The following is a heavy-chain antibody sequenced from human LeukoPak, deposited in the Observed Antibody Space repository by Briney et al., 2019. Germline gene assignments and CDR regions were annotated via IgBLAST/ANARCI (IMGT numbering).Heavy chain of an antibody. CDR1: GFTFSSYA. CDR3: AMWDSKAIIIVGLFDY. D-gene: IGHD1-26*01. CDR2: ISGFGIYK. J-gene: IGHJ4*02. V-gene: IGHV3-30-3*01. Sequence: PGGSLRLSCAVSGFTFSSYAMHWARQSPGKGLEWLAVISGFGIYKYYADSVKGRFTISRDNSKNTVYLEINSLRPEDTAVYHCAMWDSKAIIIVGLFDYWGQGTLVTVSS.